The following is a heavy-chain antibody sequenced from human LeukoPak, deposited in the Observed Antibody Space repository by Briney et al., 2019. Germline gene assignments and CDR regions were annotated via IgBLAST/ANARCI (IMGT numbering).Heavy chain of an antibody. J-gene: IGHJ3*02. V-gene: IGHV3-23*01. CDR3: AKKILSDYYDSSGYYYVRVWDAFDI. Sequence: GGSLRLSCAASGFTFSSYGMSWVRQAPGKGLEWVSAISGSGGSTYYADSVKGRFTISRDNSKNTLYLQMNSLRAEDTAVYYCAKKILSDYYDSSGYYYVRVWDAFDIWGQGTMVTVSS. CDR2: ISGSGGST. D-gene: IGHD3-22*01. CDR1: GFTFSSYG.